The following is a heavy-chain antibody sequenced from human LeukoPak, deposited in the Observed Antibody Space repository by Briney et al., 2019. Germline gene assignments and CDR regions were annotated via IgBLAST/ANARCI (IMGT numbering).Heavy chain of an antibody. CDR3: ARLSRGNCFDP. J-gene: IGHJ5*02. V-gene: IGHV3-7*01. CDR2: TKQDGSEK. D-gene: IGHD3-16*01. CDR1: GLTLSNYW. Sequence: GGSLRLSCAASGLTLSNYWMSWVRQAPGKGLEWVANTKQDGSEKYYVDSVKGRFTVSRDNAKNSLYLQMNSLRAEDTAVYYCARLSRGNCFDPWGQGTLVTVSS.